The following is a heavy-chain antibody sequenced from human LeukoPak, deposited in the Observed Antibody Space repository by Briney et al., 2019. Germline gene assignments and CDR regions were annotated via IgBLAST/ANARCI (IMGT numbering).Heavy chain of an antibody. D-gene: IGHD3-9*01. CDR3: ARNDWGIDD. V-gene: IGHV3-74*01. CDR1: GFKFSNHW. CDR2: INNDGSDT. Sequence: GGSLRLSCAASGFKFSNHWMHWVRQSPGKGLVWVARINNDGSDTSHADSVEGRFTISRDNAENTLYLQMNSLRVEDTAMYFCARNDWGIDDWGQGTLVTVSS. J-gene: IGHJ4*02.